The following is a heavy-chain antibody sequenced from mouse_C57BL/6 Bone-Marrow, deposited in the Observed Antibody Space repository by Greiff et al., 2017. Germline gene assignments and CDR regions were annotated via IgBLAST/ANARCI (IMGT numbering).Heavy chain of an antibody. CDR3: TRQVTTVVATSYYFDY. Sequence: EVMLVESGGGLVQPGGSMKLSCAASGFTFSDAWMDWVRQSPEKGLAWVAEIRNKANNHATYSAESVKGRFTISRDDSKSSVYLQMNSLRAEDTGIYYCTRQVTTVVATSYYFDYWGQGTTLTVFS. CDR1: GFTFSDAW. CDR2: IRNKANNHAT. J-gene: IGHJ2*01. D-gene: IGHD1-1*01. V-gene: IGHV6-6*01.